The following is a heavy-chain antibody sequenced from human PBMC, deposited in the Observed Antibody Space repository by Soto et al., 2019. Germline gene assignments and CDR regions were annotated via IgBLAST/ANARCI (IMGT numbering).Heavy chain of an antibody. V-gene: IGHV1-69*02. D-gene: IGHD1-26*01. CDR1: GGTFSSYT. J-gene: IGHJ3*02. CDR2: IIPIHGIV. Sequence: QVQLVQSGAEVKKPGSSVKVSCKASGGTFSSYTISWVRQAPGQGLEWMGRIIPIHGIVNNAQKFQGRVTITADKSTRTAYRELSGLRSECTAVYYCAGPPDDTNEGAARVDIWGQGTMVTVSS. CDR3: AGPPDDTNEGAARVDI.